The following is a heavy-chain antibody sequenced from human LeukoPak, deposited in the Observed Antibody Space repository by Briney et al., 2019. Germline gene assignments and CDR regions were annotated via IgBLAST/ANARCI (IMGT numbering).Heavy chain of an antibody. CDR2: IKQDGSEK. J-gene: IGHJ4*02. D-gene: IGHD3-22*01. V-gene: IGHV3-7*01. CDR1: GFTFNDYW. CDR3: ARKGGYSSGYYY. Sequence: GGSLRHSCAASGFTFNDYWMTWVRQAPGKGLEWVANIKQDGSEKDYVDSVKGRFTISRDNAKNSLYLQMDSLRVEDTAVYYSARKGGYSSGYYYWGQGTLVTVSS.